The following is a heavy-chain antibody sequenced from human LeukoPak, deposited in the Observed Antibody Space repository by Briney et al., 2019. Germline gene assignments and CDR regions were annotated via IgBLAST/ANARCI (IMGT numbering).Heavy chain of an antibody. Sequence: GGSLRLSCAASGFTFSSYAMHWVRQAPGKGLEWVAVISYDGSNKYYADSVKGRFTISRDNSKNTLYLQMNSLRAEDTAVYYCAKREANWGSLYFDYWGRGTLVTVSS. CDR1: GFTFSSYA. CDR3: AKREANWGSLYFDY. CDR2: ISYDGSNK. J-gene: IGHJ4*02. D-gene: IGHD7-27*01. V-gene: IGHV3-30-3*02.